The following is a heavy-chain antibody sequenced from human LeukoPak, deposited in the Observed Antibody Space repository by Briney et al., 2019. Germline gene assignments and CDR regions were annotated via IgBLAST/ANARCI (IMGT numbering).Heavy chain of an antibody. CDR1: GLTFSSHW. CDR2: IRQDGSEK. J-gene: IGHJ6*02. V-gene: IGHV3-7*03. CDR3: VRAMDV. Sequence: GGSLRLSCAASGLTFSSHWMHWVRQAPGQGLEWVANIRQDGSEKHYVDSVKGRFTISRDNSKNSLYLQMNSLRAEDTAVYYCVRAMDVWGQGTTVTVSS.